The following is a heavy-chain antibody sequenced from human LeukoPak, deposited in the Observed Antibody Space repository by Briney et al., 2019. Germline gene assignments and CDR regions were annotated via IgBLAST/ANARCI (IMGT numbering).Heavy chain of an antibody. CDR2: IYYSGST. V-gene: IGHV4-59*08. D-gene: IGHD3-10*01. CDR3: ARYYGSGSYYGLHAFDI. Sequence: SETLSLTCTVSGGSISSYYWSWIRQPPGKGLEWIGYIYYSGSTNYNPSLKSRVTISVDTSKNQFSLKLSSVTAADTAVYYCARYYGSGSYYGLHAFDIWGQGTMVTVSS. J-gene: IGHJ3*02. CDR1: GGSISSYY.